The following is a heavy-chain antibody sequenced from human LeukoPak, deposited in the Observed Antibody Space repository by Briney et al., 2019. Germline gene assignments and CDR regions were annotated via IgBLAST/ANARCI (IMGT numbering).Heavy chain of an antibody. CDR1: GFTFSSSA. CDR3: AKAFTFYYYMDV. CDR2: ISGNGRSP. J-gene: IGHJ6*03. D-gene: IGHD4-23*01. V-gene: IGHV3-23*01. Sequence: GGSLRLSCAASGFTFSSSAMNWVRQAPGKGLEWVSTISGNGRSPYYADSVKGRFTISRDNSNYTVYLQMSSLRADDTAVYCCAKAFTFYYYMDVWGKGTTVTVSS.